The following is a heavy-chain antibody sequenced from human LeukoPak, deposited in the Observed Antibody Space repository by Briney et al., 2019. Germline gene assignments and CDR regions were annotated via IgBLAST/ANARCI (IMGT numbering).Heavy chain of an antibody. Sequence: ASVKVSCKASGYTFTSYGISWVRQAPGQGLEWMGWISAYNGNTNYAQKLQGRVTMTTDTSTSTAYMELRGLRSDDTAVYYCARAGVRGVIDNWFDPWGQGTLVTVSS. V-gene: IGHV1-18*01. J-gene: IGHJ5*02. CDR1: GYTFTSYG. D-gene: IGHD3-10*01. CDR2: ISAYNGNT. CDR3: ARAGVRGVIDNWFDP.